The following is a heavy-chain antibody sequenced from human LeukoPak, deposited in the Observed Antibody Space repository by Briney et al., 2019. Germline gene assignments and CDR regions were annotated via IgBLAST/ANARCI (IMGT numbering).Heavy chain of an antibody. V-gene: IGHV4-31*03. Sequence: PSQTLSLTCTVSGGSISSGGYYWSWIRRHPGTGLEWIGYIYYSGSTYYNPSLKSRVTISVDTSKNQFSLKLSSVTAADTAVYYCARGRRGYSGYDSTSFGYWGQGTLVTVSS. CDR1: GGSISSGGYY. CDR2: IYYSGST. D-gene: IGHD5-12*01. J-gene: IGHJ4*02. CDR3: ARGRRGYSGYDSTSFGY.